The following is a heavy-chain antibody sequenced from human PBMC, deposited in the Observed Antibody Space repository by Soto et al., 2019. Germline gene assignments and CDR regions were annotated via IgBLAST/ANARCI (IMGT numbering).Heavy chain of an antibody. CDR2: IYYSGST. CDR1: GGSISSSSYY. D-gene: IGHD1-7*01. J-gene: IGHJ4*02. CDR3: ARKLRTASTYFDY. V-gene: IGHV4-39*01. Sequence: SETLSLTCTVSGGSISSSSYYWGWIRQPPGKGLEWIGSIYYSGSTYYNPSLKSRVTIYVETSKKQFYLKLSSVTAADTAVYYCARKLRTASTYFDYCGQGTLVTVCS.